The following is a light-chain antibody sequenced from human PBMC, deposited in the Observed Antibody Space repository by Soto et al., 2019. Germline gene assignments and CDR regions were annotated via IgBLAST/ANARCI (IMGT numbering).Light chain of an antibody. CDR2: DVS. Sequence: QSALTQPASVSGSPGQSITISCTGTSSDVGGYNYVSWYQQYPGKAPKVMIFDVSKRPSGVSDRFSGSKSGNTAFLTISGLQAEDEADYYCCSYAGSSTVVFGGGTKLTVL. V-gene: IGLV2-14*01. CDR1: SSDVGGYNY. J-gene: IGLJ3*02. CDR3: CSYAGSSTVV.